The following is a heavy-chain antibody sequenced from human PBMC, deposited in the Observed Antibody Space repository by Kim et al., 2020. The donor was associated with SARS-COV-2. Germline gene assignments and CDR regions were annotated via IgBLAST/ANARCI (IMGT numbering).Heavy chain of an antibody. CDR2: INSDGSST. J-gene: IGHJ6*02. V-gene: IGHV3-74*01. D-gene: IGHD1-26*01. Sequence: GGSLRLSCAASGFTFSSYWMHWVRQAPGKGLVWVSRINSDGSSTSYADSVKGRFTISRDNAKNTLYLQMNSLRAEDTAVYYCARGDSGSYDYYYYYGMDVWGQGTTVTVSS. CDR1: GFTFSSYW. CDR3: ARGDSGSYDYYYYYGMDV.